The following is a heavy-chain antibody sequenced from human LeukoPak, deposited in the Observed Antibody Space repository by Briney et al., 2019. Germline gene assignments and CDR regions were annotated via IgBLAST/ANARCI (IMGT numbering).Heavy chain of an antibody. CDR3: AEIDDYGGNSQESDAFDI. V-gene: IGHV1-69*01. CDR1: GGTFSSYA. Sequence: SVKVSCKASGGTFSSYAISWVRQAPGQGLEWMGGIIPIFGTANYAQKFQGRVTITADESTSTAYMELSSLRSEDTAVYYSAEIDDYGGNSQESDAFDIWGQGTMVTVSS. CDR2: IIPIFGTA. J-gene: IGHJ3*02. D-gene: IGHD4-23*01.